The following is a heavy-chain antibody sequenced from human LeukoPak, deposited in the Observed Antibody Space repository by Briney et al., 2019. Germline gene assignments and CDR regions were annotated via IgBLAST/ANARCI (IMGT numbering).Heavy chain of an antibody. D-gene: IGHD4-17*01. CDR1: GFSFSNHA. V-gene: IGHV3-23*01. Sequence: RLGGSLRLSCAASGFSFSNHAMSWVRRAPGTGLEWVSAISGRGDGTYYADSVKGRSTISRDNSKNTLFLQMNSLRAEDTAVYYCARVPYGDYDHVDYWGQGTLVTVSS. J-gene: IGHJ4*02. CDR3: ARVPYGDYDHVDY. CDR2: ISGRGDGT.